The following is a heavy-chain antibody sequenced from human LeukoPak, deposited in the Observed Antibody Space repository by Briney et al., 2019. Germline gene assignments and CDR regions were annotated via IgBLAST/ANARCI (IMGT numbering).Heavy chain of an antibody. J-gene: IGHJ4*02. CDR3: ATSLRLIAVAADFDY. Sequence: PSETLSLTCAVYGGSFSGYYWSWIRQPPGKGLEWIGEINHSGSTNYNPSLKSRVTISVDTSKNQFSLKLSSVTAADTAVYYCATSLRLIAVAADFDYWGQGTPVTVSS. CDR2: INHSGST. D-gene: IGHD6-19*01. V-gene: IGHV4-34*01. CDR1: GGSFSGYY.